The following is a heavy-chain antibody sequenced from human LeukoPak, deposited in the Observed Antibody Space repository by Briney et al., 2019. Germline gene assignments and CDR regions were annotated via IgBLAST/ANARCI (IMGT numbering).Heavy chain of an antibody. CDR1: GFTFDSYG. CDR2: IYSGGST. V-gene: IGHV3-53*01. CDR3: ASSSGSWGFDY. J-gene: IGHJ4*02. D-gene: IGHD1-26*01. Sequence: GGSLRLSCAASGFTFDSYGIHWVRQAPGKGLEWVSVIYSGGSTDYADSVKGRFTISRDNSKNTLYLQMNSLRAEDTAVYYCASSSGSWGFDYWGQGTLVTVSS.